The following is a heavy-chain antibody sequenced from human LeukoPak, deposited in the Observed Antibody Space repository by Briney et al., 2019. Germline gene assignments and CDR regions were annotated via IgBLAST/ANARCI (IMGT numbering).Heavy chain of an antibody. CDR1: GGSISSGSYY. V-gene: IGHV4-61*02. D-gene: IGHD3-10*01. CDR2: IYTSGST. CDR3: ARAPPGSYSGGFDY. Sequence: PSQTLSLTCTVSGGSISSGSYYWSWIRQPAGKGLEWIGRIYTSGSTNYNPSLKSRVTISVDTSKNQFSLKLSSVTAADTAVYYCARAPPGSYSGGFDYWGQGTLVTVSS. J-gene: IGHJ4*02.